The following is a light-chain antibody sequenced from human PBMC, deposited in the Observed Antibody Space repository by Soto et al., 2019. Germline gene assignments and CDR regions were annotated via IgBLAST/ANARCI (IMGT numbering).Light chain of an antibody. CDR3: CSSAGSPTVV. V-gene: IGLV2-23*01. CDR1: SSDVGSYNL. CDR2: EGS. Sequence: QSALTQPASVSGSPGQSITISCTGTSSDVGSYNLVSWYQQHPCKAPKLMIYEGSKRPSGVSNRFSVSKSGNTASLTISGLQFADEADYDCCSSAGSPTVVFGGGTNLTVL. J-gene: IGLJ2*01.